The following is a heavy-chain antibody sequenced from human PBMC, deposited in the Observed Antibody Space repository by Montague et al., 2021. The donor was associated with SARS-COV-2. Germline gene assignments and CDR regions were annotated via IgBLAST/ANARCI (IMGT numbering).Heavy chain of an antibody. CDR3: VRGIEAAGSYDY. J-gene: IGHJ4*02. CDR1: GDSVSSNSAT. CDR2: TYYRSMWKS. V-gene: IGHV6-1*01. D-gene: IGHD6-13*01. Sequence: CAISGDSVSSNSATWNWIRQSPSRGLEWLGRTYYRSMWKSDYARSRKSRIAINPDTSKNQFSLQLSSVTPEDTALYYCVRGIEAAGSYDYWGQGTLVTVSS.